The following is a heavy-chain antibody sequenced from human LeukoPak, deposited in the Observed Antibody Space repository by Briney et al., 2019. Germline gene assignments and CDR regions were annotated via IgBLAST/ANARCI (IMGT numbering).Heavy chain of an antibody. CDR1: GGTFSNYA. CDR3: ARVGEEDSSGSALGY. V-gene: IGHV1-69*05. Sequence: SVKVSCKASGGTFSNYAISWVRQAPGQGLEWMERIIPMFRTPNYAQKFQGRVTITTDESTSTAYMELSSLRSEDTAVYYCARVGEEDSSGSALGYWGQGTLVTVSS. J-gene: IGHJ4*02. CDR2: IIPMFRTP. D-gene: IGHD3-22*01.